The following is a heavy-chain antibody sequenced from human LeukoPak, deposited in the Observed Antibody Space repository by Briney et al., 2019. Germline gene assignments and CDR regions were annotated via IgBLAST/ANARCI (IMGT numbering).Heavy chain of an antibody. Sequence: ASVKVSCKASGYTFTNYYMHWVRQAPGQGLEWMGNINPNGGGTKYAEKFQGRVTMTRDTSITTAYMELSGLRSDDTAVYYCARWFGELPGDYWGQGTLVTVSS. D-gene: IGHD3-10*01. J-gene: IGHJ4*02. V-gene: IGHV1-2*02. CDR3: ARWFGELPGDY. CDR1: GYTFTNYY. CDR2: INPNGGGT.